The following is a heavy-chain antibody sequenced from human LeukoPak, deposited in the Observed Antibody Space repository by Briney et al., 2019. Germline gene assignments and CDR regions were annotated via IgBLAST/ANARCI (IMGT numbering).Heavy chain of an antibody. D-gene: IGHD3-3*01. V-gene: IGHV3-49*03. J-gene: IGHJ6*03. Sequence: GSLRLSCTASGFTFGDYAMSWFRQAPGKGLEWVGFLRSKAYGGTTEYAASVKGRFTISRDDSKSIAYLQMNSLKTEDTAVYYCTSGPRSYDFWSGYHMDVWGKGTTVTVSS. CDR2: LRSKAYGGTT. CDR1: GFTFGDYA. CDR3: TSGPRSYDFWSGYHMDV.